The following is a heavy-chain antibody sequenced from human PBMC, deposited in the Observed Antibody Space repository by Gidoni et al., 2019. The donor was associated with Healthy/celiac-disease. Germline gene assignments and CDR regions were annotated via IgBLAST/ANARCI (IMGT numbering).Heavy chain of an antibody. J-gene: IGHJ5*02. CDR2: IYTSGST. CDR3: ARAVPKSWFDP. V-gene: IGHV4-61*02. CDR1: GGSISSGSYY. Sequence: QVQLQESGPGLVKPSQTLSLTCTVSGGSISSGSYYWSWIRQPAGKGLEWIGRIYTSGSTNYNPSLKSRVTISVDTSKNQFSLKLSSVTAADTAVYYCARAVPKSWFDPWGQGTLVTVSS.